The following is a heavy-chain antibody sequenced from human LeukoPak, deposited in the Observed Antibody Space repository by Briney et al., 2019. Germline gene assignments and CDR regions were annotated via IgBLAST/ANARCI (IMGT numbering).Heavy chain of an antibody. CDR2: IIPIFGTA. V-gene: IGHV1-69*13. Sequence: ASVKVSCKASGGTFSSYAFSWVRQAPGQGLEWMGGIIPIFGTANYAQKFQGRVTITADESTSTAFMELSSLRSEDTAVYYCARGVRNSGSCYLDYWGQGTLVTVSS. D-gene: IGHD2-15*01. CDR3: ARGVRNSGSCYLDY. J-gene: IGHJ4*02. CDR1: GGTFSSYA.